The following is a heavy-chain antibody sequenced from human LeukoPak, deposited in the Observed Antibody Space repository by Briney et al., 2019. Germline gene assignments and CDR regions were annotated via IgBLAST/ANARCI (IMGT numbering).Heavy chain of an antibody. CDR2: ISPYNCNT. CDR1: GHTFTSYV. D-gene: IGHD3-3*01. J-gene: IGHJ6*03. CDR3: ARAYDGTFGYYMDV. V-gene: IGHV1-18*04. Sequence: ASVKVSCKASGHTFTSYVISWVRQAPGQGLAWMGWISPYNCNTNYPQKLQGRVTMTTDKSTRTAYMELRSVRSDDPAVYYCARAYDGTFGYYMDVWGKGSTVTV.